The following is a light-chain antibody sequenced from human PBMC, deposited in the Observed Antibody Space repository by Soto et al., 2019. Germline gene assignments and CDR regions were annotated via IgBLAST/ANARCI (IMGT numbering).Light chain of an antibody. CDR1: RSVSSN. Sequence: EIVMPQSPATLSVSPGERATLSCRASRSVSSNLAWYQQKPGQAPRLLMYGASTRATGIPARFSGSGSGTEFTLTISSLQSEDFAFYYCQQYNNWPPYTFGQGTRLEIK. V-gene: IGKV3-15*01. CDR2: GAS. CDR3: QQYNNWPPYT. J-gene: IGKJ5*01.